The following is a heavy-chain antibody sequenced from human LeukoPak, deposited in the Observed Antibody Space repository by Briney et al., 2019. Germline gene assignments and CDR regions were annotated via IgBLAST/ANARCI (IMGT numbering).Heavy chain of an antibody. CDR2: IQSDGDDK. CDR1: GFTFSTCG. D-gene: IGHD3-10*01. V-gene: IGHV3-30*02. Sequence: PGGSLRLSCAASGFTFSTCGMHWVRQAPGKGLEWVAFIQSDGDDKYYADSLKGRFTISRDNSKDTLYLQMNSLRPEDTAVYYCAKLPLYGSDIYYKVVSWGQGTLVTVSS. J-gene: IGHJ5*02. CDR3: AKLPLYGSDIYYKVVS.